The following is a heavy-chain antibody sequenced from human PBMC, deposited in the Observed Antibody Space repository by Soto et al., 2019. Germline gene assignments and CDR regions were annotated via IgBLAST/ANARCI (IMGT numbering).Heavy chain of an antibody. Sequence: QVQLQESGPGLVKPSQTLSLTCTVSGGSISSGDYYWSWIRQPPGKGLEWIGYIFYSGSTYYNPSLKSRVTISVDTSKNQFSLKLTSVTAADTGVYYCARWIQLWSPIGRHYRYGDVWGQGTTVTVSS. J-gene: IGHJ6*02. CDR3: ARWIQLWSPIGRHYRYGDV. CDR2: IFYSGST. CDR1: GGSISSGDYY. D-gene: IGHD5-18*01. V-gene: IGHV4-30-4*01.